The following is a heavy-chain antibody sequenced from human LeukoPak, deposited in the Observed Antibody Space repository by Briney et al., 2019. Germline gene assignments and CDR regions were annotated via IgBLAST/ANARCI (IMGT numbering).Heavy chain of an antibody. J-gene: IGHJ5*02. V-gene: IGHV4-34*01. CDR3: ARDALSIAARYNWFDP. D-gene: IGHD6-6*01. Sequence: KPSETLSLTCAVYGGSFSGYYWSWIRQPPGKGLEWIGEINHSGSTNYNPSLKSRVTISVDTSKNQFSLKLSSVTAADTAVYYCARDALSIAARYNWFDPWGQGTLVTVSS. CDR2: INHSGST. CDR1: GGSFSGYY.